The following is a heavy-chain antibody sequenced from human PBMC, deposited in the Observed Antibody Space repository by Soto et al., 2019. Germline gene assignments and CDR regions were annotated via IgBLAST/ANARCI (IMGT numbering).Heavy chain of an antibody. V-gene: IGHV3-30-3*02. D-gene: IGHD1-1*01. J-gene: IGHJ4*02. Sequence: GGSLRLSCAASGFTYSTYTMHWVRQAPGKGLEWVAVISYDGSNKYYADSVKGRFTISRDNSKNTLYLQMNSLRAEDTAVYYCAKSVYNWNDGFFDYWGQGTLVTVSS. CDR2: ISYDGSNK. CDR1: GFTYSTYT. CDR3: AKSVYNWNDGFFDY.